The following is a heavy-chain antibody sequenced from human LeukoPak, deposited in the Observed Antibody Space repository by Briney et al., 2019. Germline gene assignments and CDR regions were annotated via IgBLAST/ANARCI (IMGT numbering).Heavy chain of an antibody. CDR1: GGSINLYF. Sequence: SETLSLTCSVSGGSINLYFWSWIRQPPGKGLEWIGYISYTGGETNYNPSLKRRLSISVDTPKNQFSLMLTSVTAADTAVYYCARQPAATAAFDIWAQGTMVTVSS. V-gene: IGHV4-59*08. J-gene: IGHJ3*02. CDR3: ARQPAATAAFDI. CDR2: ISYTGGET. D-gene: IGHD5-18*01.